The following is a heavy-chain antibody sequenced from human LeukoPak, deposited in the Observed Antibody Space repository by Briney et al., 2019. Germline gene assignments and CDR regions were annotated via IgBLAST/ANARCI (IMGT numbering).Heavy chain of an antibody. Sequence: PSETLSLTCTVSGGSIGSYYWSWIRQPPGKRLEWIGYIYYSGSTNYNPSLKSRVTISVDTSKNQFSLRLSSVTAADTAVYYCASYSSTYSKAFDYWGQGSLVTVSS. CDR3: ASYSSTYSKAFDY. D-gene: IGHD3-22*01. J-gene: IGHJ4*02. CDR1: GGSIGSYY. V-gene: IGHV4-59*12. CDR2: IYYSGST.